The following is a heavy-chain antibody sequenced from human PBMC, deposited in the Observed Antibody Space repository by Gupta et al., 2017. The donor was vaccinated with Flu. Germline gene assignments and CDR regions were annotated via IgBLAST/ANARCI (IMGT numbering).Heavy chain of an antibody. D-gene: IGHD2-15*01. CDR2: IVVDSGAK. CDR1: GIVFGDYA. CDR3: ARRSCRDASCHTNDAYDV. V-gene: IGHV3-23*01. Sequence: EVELLAPGGGLAQPGGSLCRFGLALGIVFGDYALDCVAQAPGKGQEGGATIVVDSGAKYYAGSVKGRFTISGDSSKSTLYMQINGLRGEDTAIDYCARRSCRDASCHTNDAYDVWGQGTLVTVSS. J-gene: IGHJ3*01.